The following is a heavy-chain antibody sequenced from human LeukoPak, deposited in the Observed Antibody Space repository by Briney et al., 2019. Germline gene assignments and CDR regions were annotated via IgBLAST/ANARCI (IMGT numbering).Heavy chain of an antibody. CDR3: ARRNGLYGSGSYYWFDP. Sequence: ASVKVSCKASGGTFSSYAISWVRQAPGQGLEWMGWINPNSGGTNYAQKFQGRVTMTRDTSISTAYMELSRLRSDDTAVYYCARRNGLYGSGSYYWFDPWGQGTLVTVSS. CDR2: INPNSGGT. J-gene: IGHJ5*02. D-gene: IGHD3-10*01. V-gene: IGHV1-2*02. CDR1: GGTFSSYA.